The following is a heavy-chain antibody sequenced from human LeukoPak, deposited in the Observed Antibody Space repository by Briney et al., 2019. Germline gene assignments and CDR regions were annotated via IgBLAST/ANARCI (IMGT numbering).Heavy chain of an antibody. D-gene: IGHD3-10*01. CDR3: ARAGSGVRFDP. CDR1: GDSISSCGYF. V-gene: IGHV4-30-2*01. CDR2: IYHSGST. J-gene: IGHJ5*02. Sequence: SETVSLTCTVSGDSISSCGYFWHWIRQPPGKGVECIGYIYHSGSTNYNPSLKSRVTTSIDRSKNQLYLKLSSVTAADTAVYYCARAGSGVRFDPWGQGTLVTVSS.